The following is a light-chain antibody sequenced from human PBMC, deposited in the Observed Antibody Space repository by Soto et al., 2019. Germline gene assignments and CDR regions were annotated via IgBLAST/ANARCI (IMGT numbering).Light chain of an antibody. Sequence: DIVLTQSPDTLSLSPGERASLSCRASQSINNVYLGWYQQKRGQAPRLLIYGASSRATGIPDRFSGSESGTDFTLTISRLEPEDFAVYYCRLYGSSPPMYTFGQGTKLEIK. V-gene: IGKV3-20*01. CDR3: RLYGSSPPMYT. CDR1: QSINNVY. J-gene: IGKJ2*01. CDR2: GAS.